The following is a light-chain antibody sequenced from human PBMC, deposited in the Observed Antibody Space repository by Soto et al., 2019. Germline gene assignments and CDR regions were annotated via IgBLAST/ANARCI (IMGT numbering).Light chain of an antibody. CDR1: SSDVGGYNY. CDR2: EVS. CDR3: SSYTSSSTLV. J-gene: IGLJ1*01. V-gene: IGLV2-14*01. Sequence: QYVLTQPASVSGSPGQSITISCTGTSSDVGGYNYVSWYQQHPGKAPKLMIYEVSNRPSGVSNRFSGSKSGNTASLTISGLQAEDEADHYCSSYTSSSTLVFGTGTKVTVL.